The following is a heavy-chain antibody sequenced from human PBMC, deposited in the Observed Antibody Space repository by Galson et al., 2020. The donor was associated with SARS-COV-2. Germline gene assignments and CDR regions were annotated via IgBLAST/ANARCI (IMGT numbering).Heavy chain of an antibody. Sequence: ASVTVSCKASGFTFSDYAYYIHWVRQAPGQGLEWLGWIKPSTDGTHYPQRLQGRVTVTRDKSINTAYMDLTSLKSDDTAVYYCARGGRYGNTWFIDYWGPGTLVTVSS. CDR2: IKPSTDGT. V-gene: IGHV1-2*02. J-gene: IGHJ4*02. CDR3: ARGGRYGNTWFIDY. CDR1: GFTFSDYAYY. D-gene: IGHD6-13*01.